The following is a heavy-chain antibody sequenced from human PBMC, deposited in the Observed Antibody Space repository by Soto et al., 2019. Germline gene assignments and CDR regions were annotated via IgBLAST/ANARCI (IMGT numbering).Heavy chain of an antibody. CDR3: ARDVGDCSSTSCYTEGGYYYYYGMDV. CDR2: ISYDGSNK. V-gene: IGHV3-30-3*01. Sequence: QVQLVESGGGVVQPGRSLRLSCAASGFTVSSYAMHWVRQAPGKGLEWVAVISYDGSNKYYADSVKGRFTISRDNSKNPLYLQMNSLRAEDTAGYYCARDVGDCSSTSCYTEGGYYYYYGMDVWGQGTTVTVSS. J-gene: IGHJ6*02. CDR1: GFTVSSYA. D-gene: IGHD2-2*02.